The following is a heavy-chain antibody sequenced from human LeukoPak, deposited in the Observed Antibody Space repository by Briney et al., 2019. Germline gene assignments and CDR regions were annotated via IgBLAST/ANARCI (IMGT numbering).Heavy chain of an antibody. CDR3: ARGRAPAAIKFDP. CDR2: INHSGST. Sequence: SETLSLTCAVYGGSFSGYYWSWIRQPPGKGLEWIGEINHSGSTNYNPSLKSRVTISVDTSKNQFSLKLSSVTAADTAVYYCARGRAPAAIKFDPWGQGTPVTVSS. V-gene: IGHV4-34*01. D-gene: IGHD2-2*01. J-gene: IGHJ5*02. CDR1: GGSFSGYY.